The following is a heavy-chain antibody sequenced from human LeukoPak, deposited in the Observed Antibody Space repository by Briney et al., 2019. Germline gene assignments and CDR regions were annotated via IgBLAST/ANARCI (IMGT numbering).Heavy chain of an antibody. CDR2: IYSGGDT. V-gene: IGHV3-53*05. CDR3: AKATDFWSGRILDY. Sequence: GGSLRLSCAASGFTVSSNYMSWVRQAPGKGLEWVSVIYSGGDTSYADSVKGRFTISRDNSKNTLYLQMNSLRAEDTAVYYCAKATDFWSGRILDYWGQGTLVTVSS. D-gene: IGHD3-3*01. CDR1: GFTVSSNY. J-gene: IGHJ4*02.